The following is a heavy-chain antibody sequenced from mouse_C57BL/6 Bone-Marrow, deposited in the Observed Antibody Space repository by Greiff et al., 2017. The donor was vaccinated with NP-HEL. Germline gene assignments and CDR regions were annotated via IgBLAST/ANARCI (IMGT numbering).Heavy chain of an antibody. D-gene: IGHD2-4*01. J-gene: IGHJ3*01. CDR1: GYTFTSYW. V-gene: IGHV1-74*01. CDR2: IHPSDSDT. CDR3: AMGIYYDYDWFAY. Sequence: VQLQQSGAELVKPGASVKVSCKASGYTFTSYWMHWVKQRPGQGLEWIGRIHPSDSDTNYNQKFKGKATLTVDKSSSTAYMQLSSLTSEDSAVYYCAMGIYYDYDWFAYWGQGTLVTVSA.